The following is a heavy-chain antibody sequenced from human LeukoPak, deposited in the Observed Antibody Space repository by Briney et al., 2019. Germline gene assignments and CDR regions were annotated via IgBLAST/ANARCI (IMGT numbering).Heavy chain of an antibody. CDR1: GFTFSAIG. D-gene: IGHD2-2*01. V-gene: IGHV3-7*03. CDR2: KKKDGREN. Sequence: GGSLNSSFAGPGFTFSAIGWHWVARAPGKGWRGGPTKKKDGRENNYVDSVKGRFTISRDNAKNSLYLQMNSLRAEDTAVYYCARDRLGDSVVPAAMPWYYYGMDVWGKGTTVTVSS. CDR3: ARDRLGDSVVPAAMPWYYYGMDV. J-gene: IGHJ6*04.